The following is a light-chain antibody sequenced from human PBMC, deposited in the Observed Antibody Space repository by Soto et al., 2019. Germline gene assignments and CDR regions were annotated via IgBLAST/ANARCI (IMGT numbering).Light chain of an antibody. Sequence: EIVMTQSPATLSVSPGERATLSCRASQSVSSNLAWYQQKLGQAPRLLIYGASTRATGIPARFSGSGSGTEFTRTISSLQSADFAVYYCQQYNNWPLTFGGGTKVEIK. J-gene: IGKJ4*01. CDR2: GAS. V-gene: IGKV3-15*01. CDR1: QSVSSN. CDR3: QQYNNWPLT.